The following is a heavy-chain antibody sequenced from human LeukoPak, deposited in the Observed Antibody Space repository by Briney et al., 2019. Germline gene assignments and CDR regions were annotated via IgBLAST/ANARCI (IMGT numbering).Heavy chain of an antibody. Sequence: PGGSLRLSCAASAFTFSTYAMSWVRQAPGKGLEWVSAISGSGGSTHYADSVRGRFTISGDNSKSTLYLQMNSLRAEDTAIYYCAKMPAYYYDSSGYAFHFDHWGQGTLVTVSS. CDR2: ISGSGGST. J-gene: IGHJ4*02. CDR3: AKMPAYYYDSSGYAFHFDH. V-gene: IGHV3-23*01. D-gene: IGHD3-22*01. CDR1: AFTFSTYA.